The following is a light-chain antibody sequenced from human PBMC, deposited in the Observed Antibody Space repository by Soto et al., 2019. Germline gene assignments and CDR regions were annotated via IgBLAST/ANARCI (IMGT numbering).Light chain of an antibody. V-gene: IGLV2-11*01. CDR1: SRDVGGYNY. J-gene: IGLJ2*01. Sequence: QSALTQPRSVSGSPGQSVTISCTGTSRDVGGYNYVSWYQQFPGKAPKLMIYDVSKRLSGVPDRFSGSKSGNTASLTISGLQAEDEADYHCCSYAGDYTFVVFGGGTKLTVL. CDR2: DVS. CDR3: CSYAGDYTFVV.